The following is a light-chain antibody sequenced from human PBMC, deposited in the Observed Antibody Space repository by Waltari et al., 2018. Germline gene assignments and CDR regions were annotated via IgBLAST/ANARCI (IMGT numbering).Light chain of an antibody. CDR2: GAS. CDR1: QSVSSN. J-gene: IGKJ2*01. CDR3: QQYNNWPYT. Sequence: DIVMTQSPATLSVSPGERATPPCRASQSVSSNLAWYQQKPGQAPRLLIHGASTRATGIPARFSGSGSGTEFTLTISSLQSEDFAVYYCQQYNNWPYTFGQGTKLEIK. V-gene: IGKV3-15*01.